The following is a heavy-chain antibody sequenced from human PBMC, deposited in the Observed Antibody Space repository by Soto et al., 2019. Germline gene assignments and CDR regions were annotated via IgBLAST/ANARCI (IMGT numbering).Heavy chain of an antibody. J-gene: IGHJ4*02. CDR3: AHMPSGWYLFYD. V-gene: IGHV2-5*01. CDR2: IYWNDDK. D-gene: IGHD6-19*01. CDR1: GFSLSTSGLG. Sequence: QITLKESAPTLVRPTQTLTLTCTFSGFSLSTSGLGVGWIRQPPGKALEGLALIYWNDDKRYSPALKATLTITKDTSKNKVVLTMTNMAPVDAATDYCAHMPSGWYLFYDRGQGNLVTVSS.